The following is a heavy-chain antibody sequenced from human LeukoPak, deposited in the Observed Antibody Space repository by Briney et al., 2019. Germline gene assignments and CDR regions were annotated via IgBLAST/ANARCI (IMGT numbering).Heavy chain of an antibody. V-gene: IGHV4-61*02. J-gene: IGHJ4*02. Sequence: PSETLSLTCTVSGGSISSGSYYWSWIRQPAGKGLEWIGRIYTSGSTNYNPSLKSRVTISVDTSKNQFSLKLSSVTAADTAVYYCAREYSGYDSPLDYWGQGTLVTVSS. CDR2: IYTSGST. CDR3: AREYSGYDSPLDY. D-gene: IGHD5-12*01. CDR1: GGSISSGSYY.